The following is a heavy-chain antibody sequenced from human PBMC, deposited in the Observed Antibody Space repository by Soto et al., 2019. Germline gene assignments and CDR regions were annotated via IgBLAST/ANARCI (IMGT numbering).Heavy chain of an antibody. CDR1: EFTFSDYY. J-gene: IGHJ4*02. V-gene: IGHV3-11*05. CDR2: ISSSSTYT. Sequence: QVQLVESGGGLVKPGGSLRLSCAASEFTFSDYYMSWIRKAPGKGLEWVSYISSSSTYTYYADSVKGRFTISRDNAKNSLYLEMNSLRREDTAVYYCARERAVVGGASDCWVQGTLVTVSS. D-gene: IGHD6-19*01. CDR3: ARERAVVGGASDC.